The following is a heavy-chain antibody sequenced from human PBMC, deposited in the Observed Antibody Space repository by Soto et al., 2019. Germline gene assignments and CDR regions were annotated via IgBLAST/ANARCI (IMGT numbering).Heavy chain of an antibody. CDR2: IYYSGST. J-gene: IGHJ4*02. Sequence: SETLSLTCTVSGGSISSGDYYWSWIRQPPGKGLEWIGYIYYSGSTYYNPSLKSRVTISVDTSKNQFSLKLSSVTAADTAVYYCAREGQYYDSSGYTPAFDYWGQGTLVTVSS. CDR3: AREGQYYDSSGYTPAFDY. CDR1: GGSISSGDYY. D-gene: IGHD3-22*01. V-gene: IGHV4-30-4*01.